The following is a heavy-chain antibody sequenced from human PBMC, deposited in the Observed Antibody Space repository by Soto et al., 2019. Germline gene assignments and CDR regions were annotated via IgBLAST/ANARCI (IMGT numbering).Heavy chain of an antibody. CDR1: GGSISSYY. D-gene: IGHD5-12*01. Sequence: SETLSLTCTVSGGSISSYYWSWIRQPPGKGLEWIGYIYYSGSTNYNPSLKSRVTISVDTSKNQFSLKLSSVTAADTAVYYCATSRDGYNGLDYYGMDVWGQGTTVTVSS. CDR3: ATSRDGYNGLDYYGMDV. CDR2: IYYSGST. J-gene: IGHJ6*02. V-gene: IGHV4-59*01.